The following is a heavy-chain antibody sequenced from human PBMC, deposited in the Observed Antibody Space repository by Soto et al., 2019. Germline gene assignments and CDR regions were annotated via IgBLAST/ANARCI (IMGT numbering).Heavy chain of an antibody. D-gene: IGHD2-15*01. CDR2: ISAYNGNT. V-gene: IGHV1-18*01. CDR3: ARVSVMVVVVAAGEY. CDR1: GYTFTSYG. Sequence: GASVKVSCKASGYTFTSYGISWVRQAPGQGLEWMGWISAYNGNTNYARKFQSRVTMTTDTSTSTAYMELRSLRSDDTAVYYCARVSVMVVVVAAGEYWGQGTLVTVSS. J-gene: IGHJ4*02.